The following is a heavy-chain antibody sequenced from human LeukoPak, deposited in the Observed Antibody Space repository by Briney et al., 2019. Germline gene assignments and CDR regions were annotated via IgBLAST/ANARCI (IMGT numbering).Heavy chain of an antibody. D-gene: IGHD2-8*01. CDR2: FDPEDGET. V-gene: IGHV1-24*01. CDR1: GYTLTELS. CDR3: ATSPYVLRAFDI. Sequence: ASVKVSCKVSGYTLTELSIHWVRQAPGKGLEWMGGFDPEDGETIYAQKFQGRVTMTEDTSTDIAYMELSSLRSEDTAVYYCATSPYVLRAFDIWGQGTMVTVSS. J-gene: IGHJ3*02.